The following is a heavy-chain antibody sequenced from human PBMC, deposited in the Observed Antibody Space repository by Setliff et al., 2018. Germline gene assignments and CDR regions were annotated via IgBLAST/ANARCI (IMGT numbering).Heavy chain of an antibody. V-gene: IGHV3-23*03. Sequence: GSLRLSCAASGFTFSPYAMSWVRQAPGKRLEWVSTIYSGDRDTFYTDSVKGRFTIFRDGSTNTLYLQMTSLRVEDTAVYYCAKPQVELRWGFESWGQGTLVTVSS. CDR1: GFTFSPYA. J-gene: IGHJ4*02. CDR3: AKPQVELRWGFES. D-gene: IGHD1-26*01. CDR2: IYSGDRDT.